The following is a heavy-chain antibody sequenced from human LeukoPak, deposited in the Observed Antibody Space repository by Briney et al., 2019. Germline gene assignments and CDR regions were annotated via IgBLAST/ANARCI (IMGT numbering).Heavy chain of an antibody. Sequence: GGSLRLSCAASGFACSSYWMSWVRQAPGKGLEWVANIKQDGSEKYYVDSVKGRFTISRDNAKNSLYLQMNSLRAEDTAVYYCARRYSTSSVEDFDYWGQGTLVTVSS. J-gene: IGHJ4*02. CDR1: GFACSSYW. CDR3: ARRYSTSSVEDFDY. D-gene: IGHD6-6*01. CDR2: IKQDGSEK. V-gene: IGHV3-7*01.